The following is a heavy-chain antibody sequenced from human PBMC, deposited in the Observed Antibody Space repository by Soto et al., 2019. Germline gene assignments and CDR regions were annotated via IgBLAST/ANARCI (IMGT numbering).Heavy chain of an antibody. CDR1: GYTFTSYG. Sequence: ASVKVSCKASGYTFTSYGISWVRQAPGQGLEWMGWINAGNGNTKYSQKFQGRVTITRDTSASTAYMELSSLRSEDTAVYYCARGGYYYDSSGSPYFDYWGQGTLVTVSS. V-gene: IGHV1-3*01. D-gene: IGHD3-22*01. CDR2: INAGNGNT. CDR3: ARGGYYYDSSGSPYFDY. J-gene: IGHJ4*02.